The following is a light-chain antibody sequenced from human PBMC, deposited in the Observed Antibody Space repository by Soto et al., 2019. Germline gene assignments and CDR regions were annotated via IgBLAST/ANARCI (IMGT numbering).Light chain of an antibody. CDR2: AAS. Sequence: MSQSPAALSVYKGERATITCRASQSVSSYLTWYQQKPGQAPKLLIYAASSWQSGVPSRFSGSGSGTDFTLTISSLQPEDFAAYYCQQCASPLWPFGQGTKVDNK. CDR3: QQCASPLWP. J-gene: IGKJ1*01. CDR1: QSVSSY. V-gene: IGKV1-39*01.